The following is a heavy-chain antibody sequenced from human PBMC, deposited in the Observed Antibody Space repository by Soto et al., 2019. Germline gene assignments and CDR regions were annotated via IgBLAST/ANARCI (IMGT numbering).Heavy chain of an antibody. CDR2: ITDSGVNT. CDR1: GFTFSSYV. J-gene: IGHJ4*02. CDR3: AKAMYDILPGYYVPYYFDC. Sequence: PGGSLRLSCAASGFTFSSYVMTWVRQAPGKGLEWVSSITDSGVNTYSADSVKGRFTISRDNSKNTLYLQMNNLRAEDTAVYYCAKAMYDILPGYYVPYYFDCWGQGTLVTVSS. V-gene: IGHV3-23*01. D-gene: IGHD3-9*01.